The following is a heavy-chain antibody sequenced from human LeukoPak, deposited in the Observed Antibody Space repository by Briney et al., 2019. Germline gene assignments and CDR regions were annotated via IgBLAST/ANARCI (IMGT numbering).Heavy chain of an antibody. CDR3: ASLGGGSTVATYLNY. V-gene: IGHV1-69*13. J-gene: IGHJ4*02. D-gene: IGHD3-16*01. Sequence: SVKVSCKASRGTFSSYVINWVRQAPGQGLEWMGGIIPIFGTANYAQKFRGRVAITADESTSTAYMELSSLRSEDTAVYYCASLGGGSTVATYLNYWGQRTMVAVSS. CDR2: IIPIFGTA. CDR1: RGTFSSYV.